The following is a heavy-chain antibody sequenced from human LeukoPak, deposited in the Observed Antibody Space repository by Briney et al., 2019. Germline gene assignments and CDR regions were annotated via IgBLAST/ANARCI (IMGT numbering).Heavy chain of an antibody. Sequence: SETLSLTCTVSGGSISSYYWSWIRQPPGKGLEWIGYIYYSGSTNYNPSLKSRVTISVDTSKNQFSLKLSSVTAADTAVYYCARDDNGSFAYWGQGTLVTVSS. J-gene: IGHJ4*02. V-gene: IGHV4-59*01. CDR2: IYYSGST. CDR3: ARDDNGSFAY. D-gene: IGHD1-26*01. CDR1: GGSISSYY.